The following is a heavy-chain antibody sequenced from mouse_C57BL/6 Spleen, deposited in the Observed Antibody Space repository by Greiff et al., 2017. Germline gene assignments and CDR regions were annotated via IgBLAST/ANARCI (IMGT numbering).Heavy chain of an antibody. J-gene: IGHJ1*03. CDR2: IHPNSGST. CDR1: GYTFTSYW. V-gene: IGHV1-64*01. CDR3: ARPYCYGGTLDWYFYV. D-gene: IGHD1-1*01. Sequence: QVQLQQPGAELVKPGASVKLSCKASGYTFTSYWMHWVKQRPGQGLEWIGMIHPNSGSTNYNEKFKSKATLTVDKSSSTAYMQLSSLTSEDSAVYYCARPYCYGGTLDWYFYVWGTGTTVTVSS.